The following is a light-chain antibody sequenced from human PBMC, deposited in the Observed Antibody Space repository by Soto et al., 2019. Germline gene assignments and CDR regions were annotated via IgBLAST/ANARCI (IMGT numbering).Light chain of an antibody. Sequence: EIVLTQSPATLSLSPGERATFSCKASQSVGTSLAWFQQKPGQAPRLLIYDASVSATGIPASFSGSGSGTDFTLTISRLQPEAIAMYYCQQSSNWPPWTFGRGTRVEI. CDR3: QQSSNWPPWT. J-gene: IGKJ1*01. V-gene: IGKV3-11*01. CDR2: DAS. CDR1: QSVGTS.